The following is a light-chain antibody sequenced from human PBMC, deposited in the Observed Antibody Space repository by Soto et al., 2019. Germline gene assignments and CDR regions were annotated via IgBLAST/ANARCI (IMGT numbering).Light chain of an antibody. CDR1: QSVSSSY. CDR3: QQYGSSPLLT. CDR2: GAS. J-gene: IGKJ4*01. Sequence: EIVLTQSPGTQSLSPGERATLSCRASQSVSSSYLAWYQQKPGQAPRLLIYGASSRATGIPDRFSGSGSGTDFTLTISRQEPEDFAVYYCQQYGSSPLLTFGGGTKVEIK. V-gene: IGKV3-20*01.